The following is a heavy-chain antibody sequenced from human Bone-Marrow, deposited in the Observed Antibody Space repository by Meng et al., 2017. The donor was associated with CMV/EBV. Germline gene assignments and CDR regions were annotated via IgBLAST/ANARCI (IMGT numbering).Heavy chain of an antibody. D-gene: IGHD3-3*01. CDR3: ARRSSIGVVIIRYYFYY. CDR2: IYYSGST. J-gene: IGHJ4*02. V-gene: IGHV4-59*05. CDR1: GGSISSYY. Sequence: SETLSLTCTVSGGSISSYYWSWFRQPPGKGLEWIGSIYYSGSTYYNPSLKSRVTISVDTSKNQFSLKLSSVTAADTAVYYCARRSSIGVVIIRYYFYYWGQGTLVTVSS.